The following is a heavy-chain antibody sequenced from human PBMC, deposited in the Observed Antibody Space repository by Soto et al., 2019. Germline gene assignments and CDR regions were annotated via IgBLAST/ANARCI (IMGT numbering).Heavy chain of an antibody. CDR3: ARQRVGTPNVFDS. J-gene: IGHJ4*02. CDR2: NSGSSSYI. Sequence: PGGSLRLSCAASGFGFGTYSMNWVRQAPGKGLEWVASNSGSSSYIYYVDSVRGRFTISRDNAKNSLYLQMNSLRAEDTAVYYCARQRVGTPNVFDSWAREPWSPSPQ. V-gene: IGHV3-21*01. CDR1: GFGFGTYS. D-gene: IGHD1-26*01.